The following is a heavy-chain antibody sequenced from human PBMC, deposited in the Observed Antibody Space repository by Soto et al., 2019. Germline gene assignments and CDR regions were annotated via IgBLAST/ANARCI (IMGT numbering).Heavy chain of an antibody. V-gene: IGHV1-24*01. J-gene: IGHJ4*02. CDR3: ATGDQLSAEVTGISFSF. D-gene: IGHD2-21*02. CDR2: YDSAKDET. CDR1: GYTLRELN. Sequence: ASVKVSCKVTGYTLRELNLHWVRQVPGKGLEWLAGYDSAKDETLYAQTVKGRITVTEDTSAVTAYMELRGLTFDDSAVYYCATGDQLSAEVTGISFSFWGQGTRVTVSS.